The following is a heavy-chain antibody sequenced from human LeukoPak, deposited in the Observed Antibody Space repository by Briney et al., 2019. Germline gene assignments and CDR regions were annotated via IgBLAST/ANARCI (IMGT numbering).Heavy chain of an antibody. D-gene: IGHD5-12*01. J-gene: IGHJ4*02. CDR3: ARDPTSNEWLVDY. CDR1: GFTFSDYY. CDR2: ISSSGSTI. V-gene: IGHV3-11*01. Sequence: PGGSLRLSCAASGFTFSDYYMSWIRQAPGKGLEWVSYISSSGSTIYYADSVKGRFTISRDNAKNSLYLQMNSLRAEDTAVYYCARDPTSNEWLVDYWGQGTLVTVSS.